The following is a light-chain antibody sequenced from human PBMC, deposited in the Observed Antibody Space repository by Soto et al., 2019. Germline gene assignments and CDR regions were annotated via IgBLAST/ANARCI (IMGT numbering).Light chain of an antibody. CDR1: SSDTGAYDH. J-gene: IGLJ1*01. CDR2: SVS. V-gene: IGLV2-14*01. Sequence: QSALTQPASVSGSPGQSITISCSGTSSDTGAYDHVAWFQQFPGKTPKLVIYSVSNRPSGVSYRFSGSKSGNTASLTISGLQADDEADYYCISYTVSRSYVFGPGTKLTVL. CDR3: ISYTVSRSYV.